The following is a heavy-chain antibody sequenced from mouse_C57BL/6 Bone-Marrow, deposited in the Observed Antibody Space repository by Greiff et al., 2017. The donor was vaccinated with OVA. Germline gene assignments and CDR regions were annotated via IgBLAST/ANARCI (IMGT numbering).Heavy chain of an antibody. Sequence: VQLQQSGAELVRPGTSVKVSCKASGYAFTNYLIEWVKQRPGQGLAWIGVINPGSGGTNYNEKFKGKATLTADKSSSTAYMQLSSLTSEDSAVYFCAREGRYGNYGFAYWGQGTLVTVSA. J-gene: IGHJ3*01. CDR3: AREGRYGNYGFAY. CDR2: INPGSGGT. CDR1: GYAFTNYL. D-gene: IGHD2-10*02. V-gene: IGHV1-54*01.